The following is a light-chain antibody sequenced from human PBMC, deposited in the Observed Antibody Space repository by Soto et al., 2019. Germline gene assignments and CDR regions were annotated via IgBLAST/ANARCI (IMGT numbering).Light chain of an antibody. Sequence: QSVLTQPPSASGTPGQRVTISCSGSSSNIGTNTVTWYQQLPGAAPKLLIYSDIQRASGVPDRFSGSKSGTSASLAISGLQSEDEADYYCAAWDVSLVVFGGGTKLTVL. J-gene: IGLJ2*01. V-gene: IGLV1-44*01. CDR3: AAWDVSLVV. CDR1: SSNIGTNT. CDR2: SDI.